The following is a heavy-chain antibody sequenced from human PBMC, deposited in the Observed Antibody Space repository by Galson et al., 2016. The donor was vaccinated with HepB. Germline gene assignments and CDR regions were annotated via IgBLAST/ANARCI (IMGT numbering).Heavy chain of an antibody. J-gene: IGHJ4*02. D-gene: IGHD6-19*01. CDR1: GYSFTNYW. V-gene: IGHV5-51*01. CDR2: IYPGDSDT. Sequence: QSGAEVKKPGESLKISCKGSGYSFTNYWIGWVRQMPGKGLEWMGIIYPGDSDTRYSPSFQVQVTISADKSISTAYLQWSTLKASDTAMYYCARLMAVAGNPTYFDCWGQGTLVTVSS. CDR3: ARLMAVAGNPTYFDC.